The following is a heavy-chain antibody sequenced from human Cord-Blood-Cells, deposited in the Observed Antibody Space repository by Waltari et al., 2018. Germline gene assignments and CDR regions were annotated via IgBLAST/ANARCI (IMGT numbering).Heavy chain of an antibody. CDR2: INHSGST. Sequence: QVQLQQWGAGLLKPSETLSLTCAVYGGSFSGYYWSWIRQPPGKGLEWIGEINHSGSTNYDPALKSRGTISVDTSKNQFSLKLSSVTAADTAVYYCARGGGGLGISWYFDLWGRGTLVTVSS. V-gene: IGHV4-34*01. J-gene: IGHJ2*01. CDR3: ARGGGGLGISWYFDL. D-gene: IGHD7-27*01. CDR1: GGSFSGYY.